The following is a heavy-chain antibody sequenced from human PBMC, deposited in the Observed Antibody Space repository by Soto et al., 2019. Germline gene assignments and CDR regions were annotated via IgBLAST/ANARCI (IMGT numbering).Heavy chain of an antibody. V-gene: IGHV1-18*01. CDR2: ISAYKRNT. CDR1: GYTFTDFG. CDR3: ARDSGHLLNRTYLLEY. J-gene: IGHJ4*02. Sequence: QGQLVQSGAEVKKPGASVKVSCKASGYTFTDFGIIWVRQAPGQGLEWVGWISAYKRNTNYAQKVQGRVTMTTDTPTTTAYMEQSNLSSDATAVYHCARDSGHLLNRTYLLEYWGKGTRVT.